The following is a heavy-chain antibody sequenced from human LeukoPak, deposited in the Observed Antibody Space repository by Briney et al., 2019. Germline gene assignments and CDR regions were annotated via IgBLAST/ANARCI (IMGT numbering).Heavy chain of an antibody. V-gene: IGHV3-7*01. CDR3: VRLRYTYGKNFDC. D-gene: IGHD5-18*01. J-gene: IGHJ4*02. CDR2: IQQDGSEK. Sequence: PGGSLRLSCAASGFTFKGYWMSWVRQAPGKGLEWVANIQQDGSEKKYVDSVKGRFTISRDNAKNSLYLQVDSLRAEDTAVYYCVRLRYTYGKNFDCWGQGTLVTVSS. CDR1: GFTFKGYW.